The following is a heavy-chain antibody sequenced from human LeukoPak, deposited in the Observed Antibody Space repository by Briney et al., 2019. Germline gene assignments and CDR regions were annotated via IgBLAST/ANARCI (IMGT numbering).Heavy chain of an antibody. CDR2: IIPILGIA. D-gene: IGHD1-26*01. CDR1: GGTFSSYA. J-gene: IGHJ4*02. CDR3: VRGRGEWDQRSVYFDY. V-gene: IGHV1-69*04. Sequence: GASVKVSCKASGGTFSSYAISWVRQAPGQGLEWMGRIIPILGIANYAQKFQGRVTITADKSTSTAYMELSSLRSEDTAVYYCVRGRGEWDQRSVYFDYWGQGTLVTVSS.